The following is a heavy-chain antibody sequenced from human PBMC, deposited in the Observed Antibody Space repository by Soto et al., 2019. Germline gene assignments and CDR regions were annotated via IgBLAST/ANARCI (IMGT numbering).Heavy chain of an antibody. CDR1: GYSFSSFW. Sequence: GESLKISCEGSGYSFSSFWISWVRQMPGKGLEWVGRIDPSDSYINYSPSFQGRVTISADKSSSTAYLQWSSLEASDTAMYYCARPFSYCGGDCYSEVWYFDLWGRGTLVTVSS. D-gene: IGHD2-21*02. CDR3: ARPFSYCGGDCYSEVWYFDL. J-gene: IGHJ2*01. V-gene: IGHV5-10-1*01. CDR2: IDPSDSYI.